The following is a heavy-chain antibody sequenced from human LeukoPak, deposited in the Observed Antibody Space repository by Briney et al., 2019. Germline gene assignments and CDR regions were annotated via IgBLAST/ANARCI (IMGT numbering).Heavy chain of an antibody. CDR2: INHSGST. Sequence: SETLSLTCAVYGGSFSGYYWSWIRQPPGKGLEWIGEINHSGSTNYNPSLKGRVTISVDTSKNQFSLKLSSVTAADTAVYYCAASYSGSYYVGAFDIWGQGTMVTVSS. CDR3: AASYSGSYYVGAFDI. V-gene: IGHV4-34*01. D-gene: IGHD1-26*01. CDR1: GGSFSGYY. J-gene: IGHJ3*02.